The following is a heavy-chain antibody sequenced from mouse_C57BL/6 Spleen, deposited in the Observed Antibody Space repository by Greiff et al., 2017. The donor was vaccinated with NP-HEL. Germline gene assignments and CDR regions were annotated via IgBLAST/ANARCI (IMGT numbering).Heavy chain of an antibody. D-gene: IGHD1-1*01. J-gene: IGHJ1*03. CDR2: IYPRSGNT. Sequence: VQLQESGAELARPGASVKLSCKASGYTFTSYGISWVKQRTGQGLEWIGEIYPRSGNTYYNEKFKGKATLTADKSSSTAYMELRSLTSEDSAVYFCARGGDYCGSSYKYFDVWGTGTTVTVSS. CDR1: GYTFTSYG. V-gene: IGHV1-81*01. CDR3: ARGGDYCGSSYKYFDV.